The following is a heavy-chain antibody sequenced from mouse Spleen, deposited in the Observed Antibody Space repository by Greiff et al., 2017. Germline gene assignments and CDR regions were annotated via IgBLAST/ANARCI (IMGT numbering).Heavy chain of an antibody. CDR2: IDPSDSYT. Sequence: QVQLQQPGAELVKPGASVKLSCKASGYTFTSYWMQWVKQRPGQGLEWIGEIDPSDSYTNYNQKFKGKATLTVDTSSSTAYMQLSSLTSEDSAVYYCARFPSITTDGYFDVWGAGTTVTVSS. V-gene: IGHV1-50*01. CDR1: GYTFTSYW. D-gene: IGHD1-1*01. CDR3: ARFPSITTDGYFDV. J-gene: IGHJ1*01.